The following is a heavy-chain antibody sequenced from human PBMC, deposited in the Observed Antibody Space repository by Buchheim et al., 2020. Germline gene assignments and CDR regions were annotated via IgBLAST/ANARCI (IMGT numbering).Heavy chain of an antibody. CDR1: GFTFTSSA. D-gene: IGHD3-22*01. V-gene: IGHV1-58*01. CDR3: AAGYYYDSSGRYYYYGMDV. CDR2: IVVGSGNT. J-gene: IGHJ6*01. Sequence: QMQLVQSGPEVKKSGTSVKVSCKASGFTFTSSAVQWVRQARGQRLEWIGWIVVGSGNTNYAQKFQERVTITRDMSTSTAYMELSRLRSEDTAVYYCAAGYYYDSSGRYYYYGMDVWGQGTT.